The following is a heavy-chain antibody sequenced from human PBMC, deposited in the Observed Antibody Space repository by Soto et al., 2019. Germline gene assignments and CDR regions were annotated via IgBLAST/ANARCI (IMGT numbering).Heavy chain of an antibody. Sequence: ASVKVSCKAIGYSFTSHYMHWVRQAPGQGLECMGTIYPCGVNIGYAQNFKGRVTMTKDTSISTAYMELSSLRSEDTAVYYCAREGVRGMDVWGQGTTVTVSS. CDR3: AREGVRGMDV. CDR2: IYPCGVNI. D-gene: IGHD3-16*01. V-gene: IGHV1-46*01. J-gene: IGHJ6*02. CDR1: GYSFTSHY.